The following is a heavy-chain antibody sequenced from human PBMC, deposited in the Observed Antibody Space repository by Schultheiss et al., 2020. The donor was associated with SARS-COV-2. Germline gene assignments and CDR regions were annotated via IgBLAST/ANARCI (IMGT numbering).Heavy chain of an antibody. CDR2: ISYDGSTK. Sequence: GGSLRLSCVASGFTFSSYAMHWVRQTPDKGLEWVAVISYDGSTKYYADSVKGRFTISRDNAKNSLYLQMNSLRAEDTAVYYCARDYYYYGMDVWGQGTTVTVSS. CDR1: GFTFSSYA. CDR3: ARDYYYYGMDV. V-gene: IGHV3-30*07. J-gene: IGHJ6*02.